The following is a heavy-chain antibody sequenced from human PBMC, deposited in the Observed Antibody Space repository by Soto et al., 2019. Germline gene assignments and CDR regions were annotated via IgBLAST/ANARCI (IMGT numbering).Heavy chain of an antibody. CDR3: ARDSRTTGAFDS. CDR1: GYTFTSYD. D-gene: IGHD1-1*01. J-gene: IGHJ3*02. V-gene: IGHV1-3*01. CDR2: INAGNGNT. Sequence: ASVQVPCKASGYTFTSYDIRCVRQAPGQRLEWMGWINAGNGNTKYSQKFQGRVTITRDTSASTAYMELSSLRSEDTAVYYCARDSRTTGAFDSWGQGTIVTVS.